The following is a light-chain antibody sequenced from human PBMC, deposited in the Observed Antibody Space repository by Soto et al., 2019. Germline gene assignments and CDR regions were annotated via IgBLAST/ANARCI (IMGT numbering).Light chain of an antibody. CDR3: QTYNGAPWT. CDR1: QGISTY. CDR2: AAS. J-gene: IGKJ1*01. V-gene: IGKV1-27*01. Sequence: DIQMTQSPSSLSASVGDRVTITCRASQGISTYLVWYQQKPGTVPKLLIFAASTLQSGVPSRFSGSGSGTDFTLTISSLQPEDVATYYCQTYNGAPWTFGQGPRVDIK.